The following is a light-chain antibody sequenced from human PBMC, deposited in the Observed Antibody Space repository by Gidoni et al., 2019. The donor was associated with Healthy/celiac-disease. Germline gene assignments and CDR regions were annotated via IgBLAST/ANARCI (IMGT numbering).Light chain of an antibody. CDR1: QSVSSC. J-gene: IGKJ1*01. Sequence: DIGLTQSPATLSLSPGERATLACRASQSVSSCLAWYQQKPGQAPKLLIYDASNRATGIPARFSGSGSGTDFTLTISSLEPEDFAVYYCQQRSNWPPEWTFGQGTKVEIK. CDR2: DAS. V-gene: IGKV3-11*01. CDR3: QQRSNWPPEWT.